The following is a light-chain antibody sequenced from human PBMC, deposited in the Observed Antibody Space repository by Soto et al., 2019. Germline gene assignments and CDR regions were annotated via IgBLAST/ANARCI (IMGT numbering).Light chain of an antibody. Sequence: DIQMTQGPTTLCASVGDSVTLTCRASQSIRSWLAWYQQKPGKAPKLLIDDASSLESGVPSRFSGRGSGTEFTLAISRLQPEDVATYYCQRYITVPRRFGPGTRLENK. V-gene: IGKV1-5*01. J-gene: IGKJ5*01. CDR1: QSIRSW. CDR2: DAS. CDR3: QRYITVPRR.